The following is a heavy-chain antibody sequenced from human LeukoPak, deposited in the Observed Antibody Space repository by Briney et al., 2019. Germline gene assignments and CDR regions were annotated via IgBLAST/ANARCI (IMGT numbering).Heavy chain of an antibody. CDR3: ASGGRYCSSTSCYIDY. V-gene: IGHV1-69*05. CDR2: IIPIFGTA. J-gene: IGHJ4*02. Sequence: ASVTVSCKASGGTFSSYAISWVRQAPGQGLEWMGGIIPIFGTANYAQKFQGRVTITTDESTSTAYMELSSLRSEDTAVYYCASGGRYCSSTSCYIDYWGQGTLVTVSS. D-gene: IGHD2-2*02. CDR1: GGTFSSYA.